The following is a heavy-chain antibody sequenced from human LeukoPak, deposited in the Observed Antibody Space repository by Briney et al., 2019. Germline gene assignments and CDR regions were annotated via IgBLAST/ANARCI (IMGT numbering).Heavy chain of an antibody. CDR1: GFTFSSYA. Sequence: PGGSLRLSCAASGFTFSSYAMSWVRQAPGKGLEWVSAISGSGGSTYYADSVKGRFTISRDNSKNTLYLQMNSLRAEDTAVYYCAKPVTKYSSSWHFDYWGQGTLVTVSS. D-gene: IGHD6-13*01. J-gene: IGHJ4*02. CDR2: ISGSGGST. V-gene: IGHV3-23*01. CDR3: AKPVTKYSSSWHFDY.